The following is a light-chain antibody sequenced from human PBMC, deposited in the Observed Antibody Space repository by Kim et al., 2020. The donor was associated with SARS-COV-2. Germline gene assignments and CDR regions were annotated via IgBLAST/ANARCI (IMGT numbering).Light chain of an antibody. J-gene: IGKJ4*01. CDR3: QQYGSSPPLT. V-gene: IGKV3-20*01. Sequence: EIVLTQSPGTLSLSPGERVTLSCRASESVYGNFLAWYQQKPGQAPRLLIYGASSRVTAIPDRFSGSGSRTDFTLTISRLEPEDSAVYFCQQYGSSPPLTFGGGTKVDIK. CDR2: GAS. CDR1: ESVYGNF.